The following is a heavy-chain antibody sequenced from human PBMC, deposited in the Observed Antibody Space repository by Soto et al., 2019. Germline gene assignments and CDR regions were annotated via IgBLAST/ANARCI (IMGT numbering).Heavy chain of an antibody. D-gene: IGHD3-22*01. V-gene: IGHV4-39*01. CDR3: ARHSDYYDSSGYYDY. CDR2: IYYVGRT. Sequence: SETLSLPFTVSGGSISSSSYYCGWIREPPGKVLEWIGSIYYVGRTYYTPSLKSRLTISVDTAKIHCSLKWSSVTAADTAVYYCARHSDYYDSSGYYDYSGQGTLVTVSS. J-gene: IGHJ4*02. CDR1: GGSISSSSYY.